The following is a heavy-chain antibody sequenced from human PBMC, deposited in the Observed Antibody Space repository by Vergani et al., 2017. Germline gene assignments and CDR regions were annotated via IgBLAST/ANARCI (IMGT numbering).Heavy chain of an antibody. J-gene: IGHJ5*02. V-gene: IGHV4-34*11. Sequence: QVQLQQWGAGLLKPSETLSLTCAVYGGSFSGYYWSWIRQPPGKGLEWIGYIYYSGSTNYNPSLKSRVTISVDTSKNQFSLKLSSVTAADTAVYYCARTLVGQQREGWFDPWGQGTLVTVSS. CDR3: ARTLVGQQREGWFDP. CDR1: GGSFSGYY. D-gene: IGHD6-13*01. CDR2: IYYSGST.